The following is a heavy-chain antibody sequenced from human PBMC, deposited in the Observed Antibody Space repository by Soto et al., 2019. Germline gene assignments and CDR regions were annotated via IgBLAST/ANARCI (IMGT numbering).Heavy chain of an antibody. J-gene: IGHJ4*02. V-gene: IGHV5-51*01. CDR1: VCSFSNYF. CDR3: ARLLCLSTSCYTGSRHFFDY. D-gene: IGHD2-2*02. CDR2: IHPASSEA. Sequence: PGESLKSSGKGSVCSFSNYFIAGLRQMPGKGVEXMGIIHPASSEATDSPSFQGQVTTSVDNPISTADLQWSRLKASDTAMYYWARLLCLSTSCYTGSRHFFDYWGQGPLVTVSS.